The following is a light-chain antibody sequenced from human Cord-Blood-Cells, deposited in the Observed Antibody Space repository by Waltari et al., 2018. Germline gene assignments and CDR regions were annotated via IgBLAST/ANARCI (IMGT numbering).Light chain of an antibody. CDR1: QGISSY. J-gene: IGKJ5*01. CDR2: AAS. Sequence: DIQLTQSPSFLSASVGDRVTITCRASQGISSYLAWYQQKPGKAPKLLIYAASTLQSGFPSRFSGSGSGTEFTLTISSLQPEDFATYYCQQLNSYPSLTFGQGTRLEIK. V-gene: IGKV1-9*01. CDR3: QQLNSYPSLT.